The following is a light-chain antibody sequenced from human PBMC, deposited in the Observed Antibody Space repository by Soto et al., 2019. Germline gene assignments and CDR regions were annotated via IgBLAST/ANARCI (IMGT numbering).Light chain of an antibody. V-gene: IGKV4-1*01. Sequence: DIVLTQSPDSLAVSLGERTTINCKSSQTILYGSNNKNHLAWYQHRPGQPPKLLISWASSRESGVPDRFSGSGARTYITLTIYSLQAADVAVYYCQELYSSPWFGQGAKVESK. CDR2: WAS. CDR1: QTILYGSNNKNH. J-gene: IGKJ1*01. CDR3: QELYSSPW.